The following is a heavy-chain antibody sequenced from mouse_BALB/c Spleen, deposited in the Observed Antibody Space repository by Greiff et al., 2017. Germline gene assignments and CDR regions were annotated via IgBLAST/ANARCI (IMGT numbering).Heavy chain of an antibody. CDR2: ISSGGSYT. CDR1: GFTFSSYA. V-gene: IGHV5-9-3*01. J-gene: IGHJ1*01. CDR3: ARQGITTGPWYFDV. Sequence: EVQGVESGGGLVKPGGSLKLSCAASGFTFSSYAMSWVRQTPEKRLEWVATISSGGSYTYYPDSVKGRFTISRDNAKKTLYLQMSSLRSEDTAMYYCARQGITTGPWYFDVWGAGTTVTVSS. D-gene: IGHD1-1*01.